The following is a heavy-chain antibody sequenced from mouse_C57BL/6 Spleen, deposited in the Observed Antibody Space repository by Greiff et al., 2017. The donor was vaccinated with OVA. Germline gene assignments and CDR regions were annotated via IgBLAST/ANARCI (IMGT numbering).Heavy chain of an antibody. D-gene: IGHD3-2*02. V-gene: IGHV1-19*01. CDR1: GYTFTDYY. CDR2: INPYNGGT. Sequence: EVQLQQSGPVLVKPGASVKMSCKASGYTFTDYYMNWVKQSHGKSLEWIGVINPYNGGTSYNQNFKGKATLTVDKSSSTAYMELNSLTSEDSAVYYCARSKAQALYIDYWGQGTSLTVSS. J-gene: IGHJ2*02. CDR3: ARSKAQALYIDY.